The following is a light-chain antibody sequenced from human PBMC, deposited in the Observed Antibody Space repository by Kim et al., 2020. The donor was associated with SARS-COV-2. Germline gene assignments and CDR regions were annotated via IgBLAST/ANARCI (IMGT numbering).Light chain of an antibody. V-gene: IGKV1-16*02. CDR1: QGISNH. J-gene: IGKJ4*01. CDR3: HQYDSLPFT. Sequence: DIQMTQSPTSLSASVGDRVTITCRASQGISNHIAWFQQKPGKAPKSLIYGASTLDSGVPSQFSGSGYGTDFTLTISSLQPEDFATYYCHQYDSLPFTFGGGTKVEIK. CDR2: GAS.